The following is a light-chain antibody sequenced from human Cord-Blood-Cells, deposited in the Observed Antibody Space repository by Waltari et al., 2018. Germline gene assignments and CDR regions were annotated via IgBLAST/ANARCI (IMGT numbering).Light chain of an antibody. CDR2: EVS. J-gene: IGLJ1*01. Sequence: QSALTQPPSVSGSPGQSVTISCTGTSSDVGSYNRVSWYQQPPGTAPKLMIYEVSNRPAGVPDRFSGSKSGNTASLTIAGLQAEDGADYYCSSYTSSSTAYVVGAGTKVTVL. V-gene: IGLV2-18*02. CDR3: SSYTSSSTAYV. CDR1: SSDVGSYNR.